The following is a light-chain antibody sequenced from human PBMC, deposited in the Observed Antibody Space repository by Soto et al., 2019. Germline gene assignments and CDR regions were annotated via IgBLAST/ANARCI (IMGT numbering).Light chain of an antibody. CDR2: EVV. J-gene: IGLJ1*01. Sequence: SDLAQPPSASGSPGQSVTLSCPGPKSDICVYDFVSWYQHHPGKAPRLIIYEVVQRPSGVPDRFSGSKSGNTASLTVSGLQAADEADYFCKSYAGSNTYVLGSGTKGTVL. V-gene: IGLV2-8*01. CDR3: KSYAGSNTYV. CDR1: KSDICVYDF.